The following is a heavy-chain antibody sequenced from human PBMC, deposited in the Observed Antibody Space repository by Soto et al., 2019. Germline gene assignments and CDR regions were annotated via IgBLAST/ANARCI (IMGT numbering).Heavy chain of an antibody. J-gene: IGHJ3*02. Sequence: PGGSLRLSCTASGFNFSPYWMHWVRQAPGKGLVWVSHINSDGSTIVYADSVKGRFTISRDNAKNTLYLQMHSLRVEDTAVYYCVRDRGNPDAFNIWGQGTMVTVSS. CDR1: GFNFSPYW. CDR2: INSDGSTI. CDR3: VRDRGNPDAFNI. D-gene: IGHD3-10*01. V-gene: IGHV3-74*01.